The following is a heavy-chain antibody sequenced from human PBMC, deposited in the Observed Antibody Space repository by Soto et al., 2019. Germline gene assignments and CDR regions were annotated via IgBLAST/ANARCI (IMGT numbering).Heavy chain of an antibody. D-gene: IGHD4-4*01. CDR3: ARGYSNLRGNWFDP. CDR1: GFTFSSFE. J-gene: IGHJ5*02. CDR2: ISISGSTI. Sequence: GGSLRLSCAASGFTFSSFEMNWVRPAPGKGLEWLSYISISGSTIYSADSVQGRFTISRDNAKNSLYLQMNSLRAEDTAVYYCARGYSNLRGNWFDPWGQGTLVTVSS. V-gene: IGHV3-48*03.